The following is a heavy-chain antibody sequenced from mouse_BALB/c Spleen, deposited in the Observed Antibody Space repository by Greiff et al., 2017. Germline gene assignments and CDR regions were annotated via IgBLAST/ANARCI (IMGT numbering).Heavy chain of an antibody. J-gene: IGHJ4*01. CDR1: GFSLTGYG. V-gene: IGHV2-6-7*01. Sequence: VKLQESGPGLVAPSQSLSITCTVSGFSLTGYGVNWVRQPPGKGLEWLGMIWGDGSTDYNSALKSRLSISKDNSKSQVFLKMNSLQTDDTARYYCARYGNPYYYAMDYWGQGTSVTVSS. CDR3: ARYGNPYYYAMDY. D-gene: IGHD2-1*01. CDR2: IWGDGST.